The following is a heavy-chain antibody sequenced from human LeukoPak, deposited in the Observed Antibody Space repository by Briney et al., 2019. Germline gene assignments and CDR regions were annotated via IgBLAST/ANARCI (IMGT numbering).Heavy chain of an antibody. Sequence: GGSLRLSCAASGFIFSNYAMSWVRQAPGKGLEWVSAISGSGGSTYYADSVKGRFTISRDNSKNTLYLQMNSLRAEDTAVYYCAKDALYCSGGSCYLDAFDIWGQGTMVTVSS. CDR3: AKDALYCSGGSCYLDAFDI. CDR2: ISGSGGST. V-gene: IGHV3-23*01. CDR1: GFIFSNYA. D-gene: IGHD2-15*01. J-gene: IGHJ3*02.